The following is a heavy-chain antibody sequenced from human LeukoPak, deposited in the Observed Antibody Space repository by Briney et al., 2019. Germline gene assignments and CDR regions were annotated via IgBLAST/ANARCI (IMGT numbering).Heavy chain of an antibody. V-gene: IGHV7-4-1*02. CDR1: GYTFTSYA. J-gene: IGHJ4*02. CDR3: AIWYCSGGRCYSNARTFDY. D-gene: IGHD2-15*01. CDR2: INTNTGNP. Sequence: ASVKVSCKASGYTFTSYAMNWVREAPGQGLEWMGWINTNTGNPTYAQGPTGRFVFSLDTSVSTAYLQISSLKAEDTAVYYCAIWYCSGGRCYSNARTFDYWGQGTRVSVSS.